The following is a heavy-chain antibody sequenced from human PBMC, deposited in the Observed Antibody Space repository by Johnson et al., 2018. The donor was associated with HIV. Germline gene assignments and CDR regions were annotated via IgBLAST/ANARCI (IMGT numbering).Heavy chain of an antibody. CDR2: IGTAGDT. J-gene: IGHJ3*02. CDR3: ARDHLRRSHAFDI. CDR1: GLTFSHYP. D-gene: IGHD2-15*01. Sequence: VQLVESGGGVVQPGTSLRLSCAASGLTFSHYPMHWVRQAPGKGLEWVSAIGTAGDTYYPGSVKGRFTISRENAKNSLYLQMNSRRAEDTAVYYCARDHLRRSHAFDIWGQGTMVTVSS. V-gene: IGHV3-13*01.